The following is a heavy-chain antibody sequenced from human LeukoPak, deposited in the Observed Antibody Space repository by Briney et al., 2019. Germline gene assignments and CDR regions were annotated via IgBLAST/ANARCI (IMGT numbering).Heavy chain of an antibody. Sequence: GGSLRLSCAASGFTVSSNYMSWVRQAPGKGLEWVSVIYSGGSTYYADSVKGRFTISRDNSKNTLYLQMNSLRAEDTAVCYCARGTAMAHDAFDIWGQGTMVTVSS. J-gene: IGHJ3*02. CDR1: GFTVSSNY. CDR2: IYSGGST. V-gene: IGHV3-66*01. D-gene: IGHD5-18*01. CDR3: ARGTAMAHDAFDI.